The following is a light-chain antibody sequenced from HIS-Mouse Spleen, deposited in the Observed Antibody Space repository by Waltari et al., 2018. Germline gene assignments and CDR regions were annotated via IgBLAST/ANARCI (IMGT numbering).Light chain of an antibody. V-gene: IGLV3-10*01. CDR2: EDS. CDR1: ALPKKY. Sequence: SYELTQPPAVSGPPGQTDRITCPGNALPKKYDYWYQQKSGPAPVLVIYEDSKRPSGIPERFSGSSPGTMATLTISGAQVEDEADYYCYSTDSSGNHRVFGGGTKLTVL. J-gene: IGLJ2*01. CDR3: YSTDSSGNHRV.